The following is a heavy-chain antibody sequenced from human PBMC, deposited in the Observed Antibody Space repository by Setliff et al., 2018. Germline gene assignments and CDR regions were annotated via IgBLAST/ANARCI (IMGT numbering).Heavy chain of an antibody. J-gene: IGHJ6*03. CDR1: GGSFSGYY. CDR3: ARVLKIEYKELLGYYYMDV. Sequence: SETLSLTCAVYGGSFSGYYWSWIRQPPGKXXEXIXEXXXXXXXXXXXXXXSXVXXXVDTSXNQFSLKLTSVTAADTAVYYCARVLKIEYKELLGYYYMDVWGKGTTVTVSS. CDR2: XXXXXXX. V-gene: IGHV4-34*01. D-gene: IGHD6-6*01.